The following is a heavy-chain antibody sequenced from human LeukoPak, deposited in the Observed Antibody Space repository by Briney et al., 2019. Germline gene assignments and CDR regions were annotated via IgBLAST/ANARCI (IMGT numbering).Heavy chain of an antibody. V-gene: IGHV1-24*01. J-gene: IGHJ5*02. D-gene: IGHD4-17*01. CDR3: ATVIEPVTPRIKYNWFDP. CDR2: FDPEDGET. Sequence: ASVKVSCKVSGYTLTELSMHWVRQAPRRGLEWMGGFDPEDGETIYAQKFQGRVTMTEDTSTDTAYMELSSLRSEDTAVYYCATVIEPVTPRIKYNWFDPWGQGTLVTVSS. CDR1: GYTLTELS.